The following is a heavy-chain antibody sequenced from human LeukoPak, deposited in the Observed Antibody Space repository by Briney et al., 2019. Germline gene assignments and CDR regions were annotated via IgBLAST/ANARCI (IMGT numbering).Heavy chain of an antibody. D-gene: IGHD6-19*01. CDR2: IHHSGTT. J-gene: IGHJ4*02. Sequence: SDTLSLTCAVSGYSISSSNWWGWVRQPPGKGLERIGEIHHSGTTHCNPSLRSGVTISVDRSKNQFSLKLSSLTAADTAVYYCASRNSGWYLALWGQGTLVTVSS. V-gene: IGHV4-4*02. CDR1: GYSISSSNW. CDR3: ASRNSGWYLAL.